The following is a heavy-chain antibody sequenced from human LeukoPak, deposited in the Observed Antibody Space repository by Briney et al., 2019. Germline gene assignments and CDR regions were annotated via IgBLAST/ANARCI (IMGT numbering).Heavy chain of an antibody. CDR3: ARDAGRSAAGGAFDI. J-gene: IGHJ3*02. CDR1: GFTFSSYD. Sequence: GGSLRLSCAASGFTFSSYDMHWVRQATGKGLEWVSAIGTAGDTYYPGSVKGRFTISRENAKNSLYLQMNSLRAGDTAVYYCARDAGRSAAGGAFDIWGQGTMVTVSS. D-gene: IGHD6-13*01. CDR2: IGTAGDT. V-gene: IGHV3-13*01.